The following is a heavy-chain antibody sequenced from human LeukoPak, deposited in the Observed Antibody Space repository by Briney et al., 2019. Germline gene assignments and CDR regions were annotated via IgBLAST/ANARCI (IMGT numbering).Heavy chain of an antibody. D-gene: IGHD2-15*01. V-gene: IGHV4-31*03. CDR1: GGSISSGGYY. Sequence: PSGTLSLTCTVSGGSISSGGYYWSWIRQHPGKGLEWIGYIYYSGSTYYNPSLKSRVTISVDTSKNQFSLKLSSVTAADTAVYYCARDSHTPVAHYYYGMDVWGQGTTVTVSS. J-gene: IGHJ6*02. CDR3: ARDSHTPVAHYYYGMDV. CDR2: IYYSGST.